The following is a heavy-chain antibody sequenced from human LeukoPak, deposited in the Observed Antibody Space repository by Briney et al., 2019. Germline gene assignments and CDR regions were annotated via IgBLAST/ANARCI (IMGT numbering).Heavy chain of an antibody. Sequence: SETLSLTCTVSGGXVSSGSYYWSWLRQPPGKGLEWLGYISYTGSTNYNPSLMSRVTISVDTSKNHFSLKLSSVTAADTAVYYCAREAHYYDSSGYYWGYYFDYWGQGTLVTVSS. D-gene: IGHD3-22*01. CDR3: AREAHYYDSSGYYWGYYFDY. V-gene: IGHV4-61*03. CDR2: ISYTGST. J-gene: IGHJ4*02. CDR1: GGXVSSGSYY.